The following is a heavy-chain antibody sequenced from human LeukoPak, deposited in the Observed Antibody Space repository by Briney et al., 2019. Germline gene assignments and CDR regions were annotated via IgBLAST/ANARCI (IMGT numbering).Heavy chain of an antibody. CDR3: ARDPCGGDCYHAFDI. J-gene: IGHJ3*02. Sequence: SVKVSCKASGGTFSSYAISWVRQAPGQGLEWMGGIIPIFGTANYTQKFQGRVTITADESTSTAYMELSSLRSEDTAVYYCARDPCGGDCYHAFDIWGQGTMVTVSS. CDR2: IIPIFGTA. D-gene: IGHD2-21*02. CDR1: GGTFSSYA. V-gene: IGHV1-69*13.